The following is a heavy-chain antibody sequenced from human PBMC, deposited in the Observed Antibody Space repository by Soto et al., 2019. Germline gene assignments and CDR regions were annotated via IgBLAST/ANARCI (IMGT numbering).Heavy chain of an antibody. CDR2: IDPSDSYT. V-gene: IGHV5-10-1*01. J-gene: IGHJ5*02. D-gene: IGHD6-6*01. CDR1: GYSFTSYW. CDR3: TRPIKKYSSPFRT. Sequence: PGASLKISCKGSGYSFTSYWISWVRQMPGKGLEWMGRIDPSDSYTNYSPSFQGHVTISADKSISTAYLQWSSLKASDTAMYYCTRPIKKYSSPFRTWGQGTLVTVSS.